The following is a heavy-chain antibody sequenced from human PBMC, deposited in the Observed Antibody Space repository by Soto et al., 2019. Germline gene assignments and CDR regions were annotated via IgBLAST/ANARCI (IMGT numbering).Heavy chain of an antibody. V-gene: IGHV4-59*08. CDR3: ARDFFDSSDYTTNWFDP. D-gene: IGHD3-22*01. CDR1: GGTISSWY. J-gene: IGHJ5*02. Sequence: SETLSLTCTVSGGTISSWYWSWIRQPPGKGLEWIGYIYYSGSTNCNPSLKSRVTISVDTSKNQFSLKLTSVTAADAALYYCARDFFDSSDYTTNWFDPWGQGTLVTVSS. CDR2: IYYSGST.